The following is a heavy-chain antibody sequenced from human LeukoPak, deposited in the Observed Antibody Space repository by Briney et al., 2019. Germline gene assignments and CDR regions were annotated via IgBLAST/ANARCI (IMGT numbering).Heavy chain of an antibody. CDR1: GGCISSSSYY. CDR3: ARGDYLYGL. D-gene: IGHD3-10*01. CDR2: IYYSGST. J-gene: IGHJ4*02. V-gene: IGHV4-39*07. Sequence: SETLSLTCTVSGGCISSSSYYWGWIRQPPGKGLEWIGSIYYSGSTYYNPSLKSRVTISVDTSKNQFSLKLSSVTAADTAVYYCARGDYLYGLWGQGILVTVSS.